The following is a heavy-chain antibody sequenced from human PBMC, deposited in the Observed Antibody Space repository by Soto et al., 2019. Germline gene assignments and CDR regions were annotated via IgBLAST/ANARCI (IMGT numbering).Heavy chain of an antibody. V-gene: IGHV2-26*01. J-gene: IGHJ4*02. CDR3: ARYLPYSSNFFDC. CDR2: IFSNDEK. CDR1: GFSLSNAGMG. Sequence: QVTLKESGPVLVKPTETLTLTCTVSGFSLSNAGMGVSWIRQPPGKALEGLAHIFSNDEKSYSTSLKMRLTISKDTSKSQVVLTMTNMDPVDTATFYCARYLPYSSNFFDCWGQGTMVTVSS. D-gene: IGHD6-13*01.